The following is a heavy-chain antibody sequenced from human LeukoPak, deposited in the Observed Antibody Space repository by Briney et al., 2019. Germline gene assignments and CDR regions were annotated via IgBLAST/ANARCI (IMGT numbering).Heavy chain of an antibody. Sequence: PGGSLRLSCAASGFTFSNAWMSWVRQAPGKGLEWVSAISGSGGSTYYADSVKGRFTISRDNSKNTLYLQMNSLRAEDTSVYYCAKDRRAEDYFDYWGQGTLVTVSS. CDR1: GFTFSNAW. CDR2: ISGSGGST. V-gene: IGHV3-23*01. CDR3: AKDRRAEDYFDY. J-gene: IGHJ4*02. D-gene: IGHD6-13*01.